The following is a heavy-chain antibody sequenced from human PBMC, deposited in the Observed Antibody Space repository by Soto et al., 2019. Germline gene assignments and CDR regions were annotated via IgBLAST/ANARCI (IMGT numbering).Heavy chain of an antibody. CDR1: EITLNIYW. V-gene: IGHV3-74*01. CDR3: TKDTFGAGDS. D-gene: IGHD3-10*01. Sequence: EAQLVESGGGLVQPGGSLTLSCTASEITLNIYWMHWIRQAPGKGLVWVSRINPESTTLTYADSVTGRFTISRDSAKNTLYLQMNGLSAEDTAIYDCTKDTFGAGDSWGQGTRVNVSS. CDR2: INPESTTL. J-gene: IGHJ4*02.